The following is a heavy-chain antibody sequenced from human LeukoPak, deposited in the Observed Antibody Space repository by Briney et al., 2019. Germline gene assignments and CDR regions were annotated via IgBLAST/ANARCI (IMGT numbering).Heavy chain of an antibody. J-gene: IGHJ4*02. Sequence: SVKVSCEASGYTFTGYYMHWVRQAPGQGLEWMGWINPNSGGTNYAQKFQGRVTMTRDTSISTAYMELSGLRSDDTAVYYCATLWFGELLSIDYWGQGTLVIVSS. CDR1: GYTFTGYY. V-gene: IGHV1-2*02. CDR2: INPNSGGT. CDR3: ATLWFGELLSIDY. D-gene: IGHD3-10*01.